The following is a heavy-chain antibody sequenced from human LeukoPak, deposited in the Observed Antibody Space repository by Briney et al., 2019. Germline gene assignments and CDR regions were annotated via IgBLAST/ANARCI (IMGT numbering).Heavy chain of an antibody. Sequence: GASVKVSCKASGYTFTGYYMHWVRQAPGQGLEWMGWINPNSGGTNYAQKFQGRVTMTRDTSISTAYMELSRLRSDDTAVYYCARASQRTYYYDSSGYPDFDYWGQGTLVTVSS. D-gene: IGHD3-22*01. CDR3: ARASQRTYYYDSSGYPDFDY. CDR2: INPNSGGT. J-gene: IGHJ4*02. CDR1: GYTFTGYY. V-gene: IGHV1-2*02.